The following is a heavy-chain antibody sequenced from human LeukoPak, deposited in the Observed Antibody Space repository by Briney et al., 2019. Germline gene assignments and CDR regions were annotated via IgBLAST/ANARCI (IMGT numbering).Heavy chain of an antibody. CDR2: IYSGGST. CDR1: GFTVSSNY. Sequence: GGSLRLSCAASGFTVSSNYMSWVGQAPGKGLEGVSVIYSGGSTYYADSVKGRFTISRDNSKNTLYLQMNSLRAEDTAVYYCARGNWSGSYYLFDYWGQGTLVTVSS. V-gene: IGHV3-66*01. J-gene: IGHJ4*02. CDR3: ARGNWSGSYYLFDY. D-gene: IGHD1-26*01.